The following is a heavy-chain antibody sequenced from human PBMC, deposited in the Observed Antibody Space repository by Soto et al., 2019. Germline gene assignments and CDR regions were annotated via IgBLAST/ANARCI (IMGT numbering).Heavy chain of an antibody. D-gene: IGHD2-2*03. V-gene: IGHV4-30-2*01. CDR1: GDSISSGGYS. CDR3: ARDNRSGYSFEY. CDR2: IYQSGST. Sequence: SETLSLTCAVSGDSISSGGYSWNWIRQAPGKGLEWIGYIYQSGSTSYNPSLKSRVTISVDRSKNQFSLKLNSVTAADTAVYYCARDNRSGYSFEYWGQGTPGTSPQ. J-gene: IGHJ4*02.